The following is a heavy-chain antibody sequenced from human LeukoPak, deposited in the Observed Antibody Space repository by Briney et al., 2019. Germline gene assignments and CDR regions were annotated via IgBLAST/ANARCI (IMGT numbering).Heavy chain of an antibody. Sequence: GGSLRLSCAASEFPFSNYGMYWVRQAPGKGLEWVSAISGRGAATYYADSVKGRFTISRDNSKNTLFLQMNSLRAEDTAVYYCARGRRRDDRGAYFDYWGQGTLVTVSS. CDR2: ISGRGAAT. J-gene: IGHJ4*02. CDR3: ARGRRRDDRGAYFDY. CDR1: EFPFSNYG. V-gene: IGHV3-23*01. D-gene: IGHD3-9*01.